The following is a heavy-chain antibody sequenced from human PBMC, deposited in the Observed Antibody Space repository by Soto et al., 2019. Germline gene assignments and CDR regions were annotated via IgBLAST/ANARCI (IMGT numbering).Heavy chain of an antibody. CDR2: IYWDDDK. J-gene: IGHJ4*02. CDR3: AHGTYGDYGGY. D-gene: IGHD4-17*01. V-gene: IGHV2-5*02. Sequence: QVTLKESGPTLVKPTQTLTLTCTFSGFSLSTNGVSVAWIRQPPGKALEWLALIYWDDDKRYSPSLQSRLTTTKDTSKSQVVLTMTNMDPVDTATDYCAHGTYGDYGGYWGQGALVTVSS. CDR1: GFSLSTNGVS.